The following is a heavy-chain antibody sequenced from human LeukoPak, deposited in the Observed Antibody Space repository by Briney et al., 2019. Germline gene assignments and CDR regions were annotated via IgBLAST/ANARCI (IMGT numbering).Heavy chain of an antibody. CDR2: TYYRSTWYN. CDR1: GDSFSSNSAT. CDR3: ARRLTQYDCFDP. D-gene: IGHD2-2*01. Sequence: SQTLSLTCAISGDSFSSNSATWNWIRQSPSRGLEWLGRTYYRSTWYNDYAVSVRGRITVNPDTSKNQFSLHLNSVTPEDTAVYYCARRLTQYDCFDPWGQGILVTVSS. V-gene: IGHV6-1*01. J-gene: IGHJ5*02.